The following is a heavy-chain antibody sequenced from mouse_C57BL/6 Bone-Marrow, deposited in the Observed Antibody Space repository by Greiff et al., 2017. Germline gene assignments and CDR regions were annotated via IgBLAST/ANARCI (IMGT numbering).Heavy chain of an antibody. V-gene: IGHV5-2*01. D-gene: IGHD1-1*01. Sequence: EVQLVESGGGLVQPGESLKLSCESNEYEFPSHDMSWVRKTPEKRLELVAAINSDGGSTYYPDTMERRFIISRDNTKKTLYLQMSSLRSEDTALYYCARQGFTTVVVYYFDYWGQGTTLTVSS. CDR3: ARQGFTTVVVYYFDY. CDR2: INSDGGST. J-gene: IGHJ2*01. CDR1: EYEFPSHD.